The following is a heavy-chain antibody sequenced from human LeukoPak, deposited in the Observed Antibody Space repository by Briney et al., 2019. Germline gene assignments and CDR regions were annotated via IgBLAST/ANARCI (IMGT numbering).Heavy chain of an antibody. D-gene: IGHD3-22*01. Sequence: PGGSLRLSCAASGFAFSSYAMHWVRQAPGKGLEWVAVISYDGSNKYYADSVKGRFTISRDYSKNTLYLQMNSLRAEDTAVYYCAREWRYYDSSGYYSDLIDYWGQGTLVTVSS. CDR3: AREWRYYDSSGYYSDLIDY. CDR1: GFAFSSYA. V-gene: IGHV3-30-3*01. CDR2: ISYDGSNK. J-gene: IGHJ4*02.